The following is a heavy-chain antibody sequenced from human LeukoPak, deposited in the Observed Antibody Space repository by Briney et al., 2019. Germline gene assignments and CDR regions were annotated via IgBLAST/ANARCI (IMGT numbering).Heavy chain of an antibody. CDR2: INSDGSST. CDR1: GLTFSSNW. V-gene: IGHV3-74*01. J-gene: IGHJ4*02. CDR3: ARDSSSGWYGLFDY. D-gene: IGHD6-19*01. Sequence: GGSLRLSCAASGLTFSSNWMHWVRQAPGKGLVWVSRINSDGSSTSYADSVKGRFTISRDNAKNTLYLQMNSLRAEDTAVYYCARDSSSGWYGLFDYWGQGTLVTVSS.